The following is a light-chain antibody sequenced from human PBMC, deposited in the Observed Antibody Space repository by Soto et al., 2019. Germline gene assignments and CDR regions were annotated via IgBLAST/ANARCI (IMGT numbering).Light chain of an antibody. CDR1: QGIRND. J-gene: IGKJ2*01. CDR3: LQVYNFPRT. V-gene: IGKV1-6*01. CDR2: AAS. Sequence: AIQMTQSPSSLSASVGDRVTITCWASQGIRNDLGWYQQKPGKAPKLLIYAASSLQSGVPSRFSGSGSGTDFSLTISSLQPEDFATYYCLQVYNFPRTFGQGTKLEIK.